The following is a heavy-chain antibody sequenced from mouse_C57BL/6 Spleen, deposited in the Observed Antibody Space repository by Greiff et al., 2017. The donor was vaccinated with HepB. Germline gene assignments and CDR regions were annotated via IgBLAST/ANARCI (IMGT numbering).Heavy chain of an antibody. V-gene: IGHV1-15*01. CDR2: IDPETGGT. CDR3: TITTVVVRDY. J-gene: IGHJ2*01. D-gene: IGHD1-1*01. CDR1: GYTFTDYE. Sequence: QVQLQQSGAELVRPGASVTLSCKASGYTFTDYEMHWVKQTPVHGLEWIGAIDPETGGTAYNQKFKGKAMLTADKSSSTAYMELRSLTSEDSAVYYCTITTVVVRDYWGQGTTLTVSS.